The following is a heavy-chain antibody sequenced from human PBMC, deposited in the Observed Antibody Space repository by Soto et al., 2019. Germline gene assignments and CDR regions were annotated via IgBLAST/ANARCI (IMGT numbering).Heavy chain of an antibody. V-gene: IGHV3-33*01. CDR1: GFTFSSYG. D-gene: IGHD6-13*01. Sequence: GGSLRLSCAASGFTFSSYGMHRVRQAPGKGLEWVAVIWYDGSNKYYADSVKGRFTISRDNSKNTLYLQMSSPRAEDTAVYYCARDLVAAAGGDYWGQGTLVTVSS. CDR3: ARDLVAAAGGDY. CDR2: IWYDGSNK. J-gene: IGHJ4*02.